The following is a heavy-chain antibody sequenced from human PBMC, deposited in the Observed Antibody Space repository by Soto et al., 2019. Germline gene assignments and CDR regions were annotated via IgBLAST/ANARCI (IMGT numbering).Heavy chain of an antibody. CDR2: ISYGGST. CDR1: GGSINSGGYC. CDR3: SRGILV. Sequence: QVQLQESGPGLVKPSQTLSLTCTVSGGSINSGGYCWSWIRQHPGKGLDWIGCISYGGSTSYNPSRQSRVTISVDTSKNQFSLKLSSVTAADTAVYYCSRGILVWGQGTLITVSS. J-gene: IGHJ4*02. D-gene: IGHD5-18*01. V-gene: IGHV4-31*03.